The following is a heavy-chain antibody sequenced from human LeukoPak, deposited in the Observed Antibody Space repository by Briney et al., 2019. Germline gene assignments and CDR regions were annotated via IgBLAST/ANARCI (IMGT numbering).Heavy chain of an antibody. D-gene: IGHD1-26*01. CDR3: ARAYSRSYSHFDD. Sequence: PSETLSLTCIVSGGSISGYYWSWIRQPPGKGLEWIGYIYTSGSTNYNPSLKSRVTISVDTSKNQFSLRLSSVTAADTAMYFCARAYSRSYSHFDDWGQGTLVTVSS. CDR1: GGSISGYY. V-gene: IGHV4-4*09. CDR2: IYTSGST. J-gene: IGHJ4*02.